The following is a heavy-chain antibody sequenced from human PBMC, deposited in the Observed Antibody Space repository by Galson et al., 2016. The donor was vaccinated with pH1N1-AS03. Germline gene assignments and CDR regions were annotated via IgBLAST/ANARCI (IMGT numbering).Heavy chain of an antibody. J-gene: IGHJ4*01. D-gene: IGHD3-10*01. CDR2: VSYDGAHT. CDR1: GFTFNQYA. Sequence: SLRLSCAASGFTFNQYATHWVRQAPGKGLEWVGLVSYDGAHTYYADSVKGRFTISRGNSENTLYLQMNSLGPEDTAVYYCARELWFGVDYWGPGTLVTVSS. V-gene: IGHV3-30-3*01. CDR3: ARELWFGVDY.